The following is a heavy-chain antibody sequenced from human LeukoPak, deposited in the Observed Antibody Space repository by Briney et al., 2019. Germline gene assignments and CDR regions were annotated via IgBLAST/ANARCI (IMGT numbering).Heavy chain of an antibody. CDR3: ASGHDYGDYDY. V-gene: IGHV1-69*04. Sequence: GASVKVSCKASGGTFSSYAISWVRQAPGQGLEWMGRIIPILGIANYAQEFQGRVTIAADKSTSTAYMELSSLRSEDTAVYYCASGHDYGDYDYWGQGTLVTVSS. CDR2: IIPILGIA. J-gene: IGHJ4*02. D-gene: IGHD4-17*01. CDR1: GGTFSSYA.